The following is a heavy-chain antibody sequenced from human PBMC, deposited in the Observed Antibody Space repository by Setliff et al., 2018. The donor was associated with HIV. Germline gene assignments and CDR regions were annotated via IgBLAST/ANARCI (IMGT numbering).Heavy chain of an antibody. CDR1: GGSISITSYY. CDR2: IHYSGNT. D-gene: IGHD6-19*01. CDR3: ATLHSSGWPYYSDY. Sequence: SETLSLTCTVSGGSISITSYYWGWIRQPPGKGLEWIGSIHYSGNTYYSPSLKSRVTISEDTSQNQFSLKLSSVTAADTAVYYCATLHSSGWPYYSDYWGQGILVTVSS. V-gene: IGHV4-39*01. J-gene: IGHJ4*02.